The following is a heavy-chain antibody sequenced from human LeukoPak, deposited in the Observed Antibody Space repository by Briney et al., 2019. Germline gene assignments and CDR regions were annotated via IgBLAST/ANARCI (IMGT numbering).Heavy chain of an antibody. CDR3: ARLSSSWNYYFDY. Sequence: GGSLKISCKGSGSSFTSYWIGWVRQIPGKGRGGMGTIYPGEPDTKNSSSFQAHFTISADKSISTAYLQWSSQKAADTAMYYCARLSSSWNYYFDYWGQGTPVTVSS. V-gene: IGHV5-51*01. CDR1: GSSFTSYW. D-gene: IGHD6-13*01. J-gene: IGHJ4*02. CDR2: IYPGEPDT.